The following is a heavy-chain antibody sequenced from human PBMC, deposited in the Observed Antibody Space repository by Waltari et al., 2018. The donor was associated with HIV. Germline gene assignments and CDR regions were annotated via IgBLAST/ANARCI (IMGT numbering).Heavy chain of an antibody. CDR1: GFTFAHFG. D-gene: IGHD6-6*01. J-gene: IGHJ4*02. Sequence: QVQLVESGGGAVQPGTSLTLPCAVSGFTFAHFGIRWVRPSPGKGLEWLAVFWSDGVEISYADSVKGRFTISKDSSQKTLYLHLTSLRAEDTALYYCARGYSSSRWIPLYHWGRGTLVTVSS. CDR3: ARGYSSSRWIPLYH. V-gene: IGHV3-33*01. CDR2: FWSDGVEI.